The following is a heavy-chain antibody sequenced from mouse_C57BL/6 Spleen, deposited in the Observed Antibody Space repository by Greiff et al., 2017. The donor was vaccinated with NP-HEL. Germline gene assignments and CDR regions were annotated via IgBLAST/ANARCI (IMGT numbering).Heavy chain of an antibody. D-gene: IGHD1-1*01. V-gene: IGHV1-63*01. Sequence: QVQLKESGAELVRPGTSVKMSCKASGYTFTNYWIGWAKQRPGHGLEWIGDIYPGGGYTNYNEKFKGKATLTADKSSSTAYMQFSSLTSEDSAIYYCARRDYGSSPFDYWGQGTTLTVSS. CDR2: IYPGGGYT. CDR1: GYTFTNYW. J-gene: IGHJ2*01. CDR3: ARRDYGSSPFDY.